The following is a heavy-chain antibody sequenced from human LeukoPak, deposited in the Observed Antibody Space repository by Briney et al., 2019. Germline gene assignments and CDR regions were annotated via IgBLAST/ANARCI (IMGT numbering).Heavy chain of an antibody. V-gene: IGHV4-59*12. CDR1: GGSISSYY. Sequence: SETLSLTCTVSGGSISSYYWSWIRQPPGKGLEWIGYIYYSGSTNYNPSLKSRVTISVDTSKNQFSLKLSSVAAADTAVYYCARRAFYGPLDYWGQGTLVTVSP. D-gene: IGHD3-16*01. CDR2: IYYSGST. CDR3: ARRAFYGPLDY. J-gene: IGHJ4*02.